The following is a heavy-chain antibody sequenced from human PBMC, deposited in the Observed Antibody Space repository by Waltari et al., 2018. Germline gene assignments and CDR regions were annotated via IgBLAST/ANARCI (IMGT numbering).Heavy chain of an antibody. CDR2: ISYNGRDK. Sequence: PGWVAVISYNGRDKYYADSVKGRYTISRDNSKNTLYLQINSLRAEDTAVFYCAQDRALGSRSQNYYYYYGMDVWGQGTTVTVSS. V-gene: IGHV3-30*18. D-gene: IGHD2-15*01. CDR3: AQDRALGSRSQNYYYYYGMDV. J-gene: IGHJ6*02.